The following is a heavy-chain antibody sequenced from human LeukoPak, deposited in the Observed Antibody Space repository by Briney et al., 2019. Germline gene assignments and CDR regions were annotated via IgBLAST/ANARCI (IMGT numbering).Heavy chain of an antibody. J-gene: IGHJ4*02. V-gene: IGHV3-74*03. D-gene: IGHD5-24*01. CDR1: EFTLSDYW. CDR3: TRGQGGYNLYYFDN. CDR2: INGDGGTS. Sequence: GGSLRLSCAASEFTLSDYWMHWVRQAPGKGQVWVSRINGDGGTSTYADSVEGRFTISRDNAKNTLYLQMNSLEAEDTAIYYCTRGQGGYNLYYFDNWGQGTRVTVSS.